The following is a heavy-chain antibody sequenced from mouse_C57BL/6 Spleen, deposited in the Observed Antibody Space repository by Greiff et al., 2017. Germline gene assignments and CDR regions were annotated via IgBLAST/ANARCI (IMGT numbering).Heavy chain of an antibody. CDR3: ARASYDRDRCDV. J-gene: IGHJ1*03. CDR1: GYTFTSYW. Sequence: VQLQQPGAELVKPGASVKMSCKASGYTFTSYWITWVKQRPGQGLEWIGDIYPGSGSTNYNEKFKSKATLTVDTSSSTAYMQLSSLTSEDSAVYYCARASYDRDRCDVWGTGTTVTVSS. D-gene: IGHD2-12*01. V-gene: IGHV1-55*01. CDR2: IYPGSGST.